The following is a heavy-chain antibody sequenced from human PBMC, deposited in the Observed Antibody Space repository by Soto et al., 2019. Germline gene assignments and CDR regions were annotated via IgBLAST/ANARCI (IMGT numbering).Heavy chain of an antibody. J-gene: IGHJ4*02. D-gene: IGHD3-22*01. Sequence: ASVKVSCKASGYTFTSYAMHWVRQAPGQRLEWMGWINAGNGNTKYSQKFQGRVTITRDTSASTAYMDLSSLRSEDTALYYCARARDRYYDSSGYSDWGQGTLVTVSS. V-gene: IGHV1-3*01. CDR1: GYTFTSYA. CDR2: INAGNGNT. CDR3: ARARDRYYDSSGYSD.